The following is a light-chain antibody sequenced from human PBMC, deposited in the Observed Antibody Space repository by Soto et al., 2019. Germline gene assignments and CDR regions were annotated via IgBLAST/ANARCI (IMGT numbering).Light chain of an antibody. J-gene: IGKJ3*01. CDR2: AVS. CDR3: QNYNSAPFT. Sequence: DIQMTQSPSSLSASVGDRVTITCRASQGISNDLAWYQQKAGKVPTLLIYAVSTLQLGVPSRFSGSGSGTDFTLTISSMQPEDVATYYCQNYNSAPFTFGPGTKVDIK. CDR1: QGISND. V-gene: IGKV1-27*01.